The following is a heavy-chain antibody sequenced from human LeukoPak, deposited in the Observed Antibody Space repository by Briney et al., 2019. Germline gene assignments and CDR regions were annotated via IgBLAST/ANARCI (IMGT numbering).Heavy chain of an antibody. CDR2: ISGSGGST. J-gene: IGHJ4*02. D-gene: IGHD6-19*01. V-gene: IGHV3-23*01. Sequence: GGSLRLSCAASGFTFSSYAMSWVRQAPRKGLEWVSAISGSGGSTYYADSVKGRFTISRDNSKNTLYLQMNSLRAEDTAVYYCAKDPVADLEYFDYWGQGTLVTVSS. CDR1: GFTFSSYA. CDR3: AKDPVADLEYFDY.